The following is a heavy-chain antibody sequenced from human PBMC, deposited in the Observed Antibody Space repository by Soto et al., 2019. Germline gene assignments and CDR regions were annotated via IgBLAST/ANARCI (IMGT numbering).Heavy chain of an antibody. Sequence: SQTLSLTCAISGDSVSANSAAWNWIRQSPSRGLEWLGRTYYRSKWNYDYAESVKSRMTITPDTSNNQFSLQLNSVTPEDTAVYYCVRHPLATLALSGMDVCVKGTTVTVS. CDR3: VRHPLATLALSGMDV. J-gene: IGHJ6*04. CDR1: GDSVSANSAA. CDR2: TYYRSKWNY. V-gene: IGHV6-1*01.